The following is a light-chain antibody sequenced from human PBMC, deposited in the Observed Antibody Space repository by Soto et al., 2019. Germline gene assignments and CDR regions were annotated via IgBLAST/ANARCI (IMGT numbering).Light chain of an antibody. J-gene: IGKJ2*01. CDR2: DAS. V-gene: IGKV3-11*01. CDR1: QSVSSY. Sequence: EIVLTQSPATLSLSPGERATLSCRASQSVSSYLAWYKQNPGQAPRLLIYDASNRATGIPARFSGSVSGTDFTLTISSLEPEDFAVYYCQPRSNWPPTFGRGIKLEI. CDR3: QPRSNWPPT.